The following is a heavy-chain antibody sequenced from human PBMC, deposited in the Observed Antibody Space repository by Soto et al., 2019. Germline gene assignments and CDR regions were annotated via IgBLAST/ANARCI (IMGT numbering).Heavy chain of an antibody. CDR2: IYYSGST. J-gene: IGHJ4*02. CDR3: ARERAYYYGSGSRYFDY. V-gene: IGHV4-31*03. Sequence: SETLSLTCTVSGGSISSGGYYWSWIRQHPGKGLEWIGYIYYSGSTYYTPSLKSRVTISVDTSKNQCSLNLRSVSAADTAVYYFARERAYYYGSGSRYFDYWSQGTLVTVS. D-gene: IGHD3-10*01. CDR1: GGSISSGGYY.